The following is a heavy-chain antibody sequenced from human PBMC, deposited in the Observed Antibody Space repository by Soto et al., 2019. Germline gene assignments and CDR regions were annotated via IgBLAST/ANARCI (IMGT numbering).Heavy chain of an antibody. J-gene: IGHJ4*02. D-gene: IGHD6-19*01. V-gene: IGHV3-7*03. CDR3: ASGRYTSGWYPDYFDY. CDR1: GFTFNNYW. Sequence: PGGSLRLSCAVSGFTFNNYWMSWVRQAPGKGLEWVANIKQDGSDKYYVDYLKGRFTISRDNAKNTLYLQMNSLRAEDTAVYYCASGRYTSGWYPDYFDYWGQGTLVTVSS. CDR2: IKQDGSDK.